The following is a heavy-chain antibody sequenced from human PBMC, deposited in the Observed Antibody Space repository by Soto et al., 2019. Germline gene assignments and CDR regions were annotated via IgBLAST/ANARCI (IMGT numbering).Heavy chain of an antibody. J-gene: IGHJ4*02. CDR1: GGSISSGGYY. V-gene: IGHV4-31*03. CDR3: ARDDPRHGHQFDY. CDR2: IYYSGST. Sequence: TLSLTCTVSGGSISSGGYYWSWIRQHPGKGLEWIGYIYYSGSTYYNPSLKSRVTISVDTSKNQFSLKLSSVTAADTAVYYCARDDPRHGHQFDYWGQGTLVTVSS.